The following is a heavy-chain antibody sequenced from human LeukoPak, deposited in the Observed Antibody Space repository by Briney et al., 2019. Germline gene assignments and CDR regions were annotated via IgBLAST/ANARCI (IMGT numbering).Heavy chain of an antibody. CDR3: ASRRSVRGVGY. Sequence: PSETLSLTCTVSGGSLSSYYWSWIRQPPGKRLEWIGEFNHSGSTNSNTSLKSRVTISVYTSKIQFSLKLSSVTAADTAVYYCASRRSVRGVGYWGQGTLVTVSS. CDR1: GGSLSSYY. D-gene: IGHD3-10*02. J-gene: IGHJ4*02. CDR2: FNHSGST. V-gene: IGHV4-34*01.